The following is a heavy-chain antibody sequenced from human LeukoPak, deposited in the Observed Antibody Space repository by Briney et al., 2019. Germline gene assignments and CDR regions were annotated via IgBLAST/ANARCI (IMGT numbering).Heavy chain of an antibody. CDR1: GFTFRSYW. J-gene: IGHJ4*02. Sequence: GGSLRLSCVASGFTFRSYWMHWVRQGPGKGLVWVSRIKSDGSSINYADSVKGRFTISRDNARNTLYLQMDSLRAADTAVHYCARERELPFDYWGQGTLVTVSS. D-gene: IGHD1-26*01. V-gene: IGHV3-74*01. CDR2: IKSDGSSI. CDR3: ARERELPFDY.